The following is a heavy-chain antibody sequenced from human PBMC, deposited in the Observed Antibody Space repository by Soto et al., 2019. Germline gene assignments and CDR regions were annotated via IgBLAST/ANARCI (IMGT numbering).Heavy chain of an antibody. Sequence: GGSLRLSCVASGFTFISSFMGWICQAPGKGLEWVANINQDGGVTYYVDSVEGRFTISRDNTKDSLYLQMNSLRGEDTAIYYCARYYRGSGRYFFDYWGQGTLVTVSS. CDR1: GFTFISSF. D-gene: IGHD6-19*01. V-gene: IGHV3-7*03. J-gene: IGHJ4*02. CDR3: ARYYRGSGRYFFDY. CDR2: INQDGGVT.